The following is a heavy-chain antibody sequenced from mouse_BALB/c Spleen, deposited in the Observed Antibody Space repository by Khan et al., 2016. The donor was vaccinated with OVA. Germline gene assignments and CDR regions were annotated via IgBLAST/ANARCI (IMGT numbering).Heavy chain of an antibody. CDR3: ARLEDI. J-gene: IGHJ2*01. Sequence: QVQLKQSGPGLVAPSQSLSITCTVYGYSLTRYGVHWVRQPPGKGLEWLGVIWAGGSTNYNSALMSRLSISKDNSKSQVFLKMNSLQTDDTAMYYCARLEDIWGQGTTLTVS. CDR2: IWAGGST. V-gene: IGHV2-9*02. CDR1: GYSLTRYG. D-gene: IGHD1-3*01.